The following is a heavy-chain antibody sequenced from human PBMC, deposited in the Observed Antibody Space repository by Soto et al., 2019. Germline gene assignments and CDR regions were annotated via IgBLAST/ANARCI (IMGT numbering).Heavy chain of an antibody. Sequence: ASVKVSCKASGYTFTSYGISWVRQAPGQGLEWMGWISAYNGNTNYAQKLQGRVTMTTDTSTSTAYMELRSLRSDDTAVYFCARSAHIVVVAAAITSGWFDPWGPGTLVTVSS. CDR3: ARSAHIVVVAAAITSGWFDP. D-gene: IGHD2-2*02. J-gene: IGHJ5*02. CDR2: ISAYNGNT. V-gene: IGHV1-18*01. CDR1: GYTFTSYG.